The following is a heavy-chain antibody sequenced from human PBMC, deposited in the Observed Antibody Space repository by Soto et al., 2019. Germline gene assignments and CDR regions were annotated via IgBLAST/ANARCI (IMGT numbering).Heavy chain of an antibody. Sequence: SETLSLTCVFSVGSINNNFWSCVRHPPGKGLEWIGEIYQTGSINYNPSLRSRVTISVDKSKNQLSLKVDSVTAADTAFYYCVRGNDNYDFWNNWSLDPWGQGTLVSVSS. CDR1: VGSINNNFW. D-gene: IGHD3-3*01. V-gene: IGHV4-4*02. J-gene: IGHJ5*02. CDR2: IYQTGSI. CDR3: VRGNDNYDFWNNWSLDP.